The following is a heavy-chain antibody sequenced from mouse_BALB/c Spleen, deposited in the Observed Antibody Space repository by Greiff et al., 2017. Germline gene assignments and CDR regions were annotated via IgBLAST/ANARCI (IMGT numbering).Heavy chain of an antibody. V-gene: IGHV5-9*03. CDR1: GFTFSSYT. D-gene: IGHD1-1*01. CDR2: ISSGGGNT. J-gene: IGHJ1*01. CDR3: ARYNYYGSSRYWYFDV. Sequence: EVQLVESGGGLVKPGGSLKLSCAASGFTFSSYTMSWVRQTPEKRLEWVATISSGGGNTYYPDSVKGRFTISRDNAKNNLYLQMSSLRSEDTALYYCARYNYYGSSRYWYFDVWGAGTTVTVSS.